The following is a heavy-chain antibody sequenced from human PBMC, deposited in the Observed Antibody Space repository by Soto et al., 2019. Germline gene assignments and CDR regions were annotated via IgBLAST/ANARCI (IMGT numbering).Heavy chain of an antibody. CDR1: GYSFTSYW. J-gene: IGHJ6*02. CDR2: VYPCDSYT. CDR3: GRRGYSYGHPPYYYYSGMAV. Sequence: PGESLPISCKVSGYSFTSYWIGWVRQMPGKGLEWTGIVYPCDSYTRYSPSFQDQITTSADKSISTAYLQWSSLKASDAAMYYCGRRGYSYGHPPYYYYSGMAVWGQGTTVTVSS. D-gene: IGHD5-18*01. V-gene: IGHV5-51*01.